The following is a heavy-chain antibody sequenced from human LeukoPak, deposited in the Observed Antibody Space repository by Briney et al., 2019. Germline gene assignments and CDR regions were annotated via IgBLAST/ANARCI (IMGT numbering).Heavy chain of an antibody. CDR2: ISGSGAGT. CDR3: AKEHSSSWYSEYFQH. CDR1: GFTFSSHV. Sequence: RAGGSLRLSCAASGFTFSSHVVTWVRQAPGKGPEWVSGISGSGAGTYYADSVKGRFTISRDNSKNTLYLQMNSLRAEDTAVYYCAKEHSSSWYSEYFQHWGQGTLVTVSS. V-gene: IGHV3-23*01. D-gene: IGHD6-13*01. J-gene: IGHJ1*01.